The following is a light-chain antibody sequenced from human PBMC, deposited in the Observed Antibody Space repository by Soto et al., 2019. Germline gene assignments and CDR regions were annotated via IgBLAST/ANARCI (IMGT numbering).Light chain of an antibody. CDR3: QSYDSSLSSDV. CDR2: ENN. V-gene: IGLV1-40*01. J-gene: IGLJ1*01. Sequence: QSVLTQPPSVSGAPGQRVTISCTGSSSNIGAGYEAHWYQQVPGTAPKLLIYENNNRPSGVPDRFSGSKSGTSASLAITGLEAEDEAEYYCQSYDSSLSSDVFGTGTKLTVL. CDR1: SSNIGAGYE.